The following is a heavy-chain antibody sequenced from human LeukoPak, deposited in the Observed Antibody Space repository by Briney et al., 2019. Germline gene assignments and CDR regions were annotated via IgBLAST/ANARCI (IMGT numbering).Heavy chain of an antibody. J-gene: IGHJ4*02. CDR2: MNPNSGNT. CDR1: GYTFTSYD. V-gene: IGHV1-8*01. Sequence: GASVKVSCKASGYTFTSYDINWVRQATGQGLEWMGWMNPNSGNTGYAQKFQGRVTMTRNTSISTAYMELSSLRSEDTAVYYCARAVGYSSSAVYYFDYWGQGTLVTVSS. CDR3: ARAVGYSSSAVYYFDY. D-gene: IGHD6-13*01.